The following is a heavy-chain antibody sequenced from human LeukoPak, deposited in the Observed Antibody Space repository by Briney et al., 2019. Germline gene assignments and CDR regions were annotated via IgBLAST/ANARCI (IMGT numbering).Heavy chain of an antibody. CDR3: AKGSLGSWYYDY. Sequence: PGGSLRLSCVASGFTSSSYSMSWVRQAPGKGPEWVSTFGRSGSDTYYSDSVKGRFTIFRDNSKNTLYLQMNSLRDEDTAVYYCAKGSLGSWYYDYWGQGTLVTVSS. CDR1: GFTSSSYS. V-gene: IGHV3-23*01. CDR2: FGRSGSDT. D-gene: IGHD6-13*01. J-gene: IGHJ4*02.